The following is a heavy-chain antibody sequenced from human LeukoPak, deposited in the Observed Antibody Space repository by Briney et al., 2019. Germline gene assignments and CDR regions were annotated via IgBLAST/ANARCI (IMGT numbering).Heavy chain of an antibody. Sequence: GSLRLSCSASGFVFSIYTMYWVRQAPGKGPEYVSTISGSGNGFSIYYADSVKGRFTISRDDSKSILYLQMNGLRSEDTAVYYCVKDFGRVRGTPDSWGQGTLVTVSS. CDR2: ISGSGNGFSI. J-gene: IGHJ4*02. CDR3: VKDFGRVRGTPDS. V-gene: IGHV3-64D*06. D-gene: IGHD3-16*01. CDR1: GFVFSIYT.